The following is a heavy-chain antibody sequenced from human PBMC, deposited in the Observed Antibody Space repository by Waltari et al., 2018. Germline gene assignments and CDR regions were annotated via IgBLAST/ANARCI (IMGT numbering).Heavy chain of an antibody. CDR2: INPNSGGT. D-gene: IGHD5-12*01. J-gene: IGHJ4*02. CDR3: ARDHVEMATTGIGY. Sequence: QVQLVQSGAEGKKPGASVKVACKDSGYNFTGYYTHWVRQAPGQGLEGMGWINPNSGGTNYAQKFQGRVTMTRDTSISTAYMELSRLRSDDTAVYYCARDHVEMATTGIGYWGQGTLVTVSS. V-gene: IGHV1-2*02. CDR1: GYNFTGYY.